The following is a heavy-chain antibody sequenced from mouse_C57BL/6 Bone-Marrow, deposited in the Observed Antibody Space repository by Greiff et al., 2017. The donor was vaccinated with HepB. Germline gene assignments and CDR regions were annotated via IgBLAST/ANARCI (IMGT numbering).Heavy chain of an antibody. V-gene: IGHV5-2*03. Sequence: DVKLQESGGGLVQPGESLKLSCESNEYEFPSHDMSWVRKTPEKRLELVAAINSDGGSTYYPDTMERRFIISRDNTTKTLYLQMSSLRSEDTALYYCARRGDGGIYYDYDWYFDVWGTGTTVTVSS. CDR1: EYEFPSHD. CDR2: INSDGGST. D-gene: IGHD2-4*01. J-gene: IGHJ1*03. CDR3: ARRGDGGIYYDYDWYFDV.